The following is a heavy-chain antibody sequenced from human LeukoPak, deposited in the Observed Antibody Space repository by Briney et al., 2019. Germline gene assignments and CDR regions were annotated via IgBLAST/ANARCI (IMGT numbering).Heavy chain of an antibody. CDR3: ASLRYYGSAD. D-gene: IGHD3-10*01. CDR1: GDSINTVTYY. V-gene: IGHV4-39*01. Sequence: SETLSLTCTVSGDSINTVTYYWGWIRQPPGKGLEWIGSIYYSGTTHNNASLEGRVTISVDTSKNQFSLRLTSVTAADTAVYYCASLRYYGSADWGQGTLVTVSS. J-gene: IGHJ4*02. CDR2: IYYSGTT.